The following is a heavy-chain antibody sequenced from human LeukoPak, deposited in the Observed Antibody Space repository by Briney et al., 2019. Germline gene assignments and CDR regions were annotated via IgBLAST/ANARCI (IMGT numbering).Heavy chain of an antibody. J-gene: IGHJ4*02. CDR3: ARSWGYDFWSGNLIDY. D-gene: IGHD3-3*01. V-gene: IGHV4-39*07. Sequence: KASETLSLTCTVSGGSISSSSYYWGWIRQPPGKGLEWIGSIYYSGSTYYNPSLKSRVTISVDMSKNQFSLKVTSVTAADTAVYYCARSWGYDFWSGNLIDYWGQGTLVTVSS. CDR2: IYYSGST. CDR1: GGSISSSSYY.